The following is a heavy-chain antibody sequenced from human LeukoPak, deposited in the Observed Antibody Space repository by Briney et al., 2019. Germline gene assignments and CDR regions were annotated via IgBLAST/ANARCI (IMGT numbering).Heavy chain of an antibody. CDR2: IYSGEKT. V-gene: IGHV3-66*01. CDR3: ARDPQYGDHVGYFDY. Sequence: PGGSLRLSCAVSGFTVSNNYMSWFRQAPGEGLEWVSVIYSGEKTYYADSVKGRFTISRDSSKNTLYLQMNSLRAEDTAVYYCARDPQYGDHVGYFDYWGQGTLVTVSS. D-gene: IGHD4-17*01. CDR1: GFTVSNNY. J-gene: IGHJ4*02.